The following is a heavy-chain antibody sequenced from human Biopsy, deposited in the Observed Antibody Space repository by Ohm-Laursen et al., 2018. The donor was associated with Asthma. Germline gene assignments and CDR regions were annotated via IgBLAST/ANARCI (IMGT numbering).Heavy chain of an antibody. J-gene: IGHJ1*01. V-gene: IGHV3-7*01. D-gene: IGHD3-3*01. Sequence: SLRLSCSASGFTFGDYWMSWVRQVPGQGLEWVANIKHDGSEKNHVDSPKGRFTISKDNAKNLLFLQMNSLRAEDTAVYYCARTFHFWSPYHAEHYQLWGQGTLVTVSS. CDR2: IKHDGSEK. CDR3: ARTFHFWSPYHAEHYQL. CDR1: GFTFGDYW.